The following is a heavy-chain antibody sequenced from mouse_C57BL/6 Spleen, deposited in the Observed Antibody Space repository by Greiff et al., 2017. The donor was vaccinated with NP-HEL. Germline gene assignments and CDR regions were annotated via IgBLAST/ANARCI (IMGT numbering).Heavy chain of an antibody. Sequence: VQLQQSGAELVRPGASVTLSCKASGYTFTDYEMHWVKQTPVHGLDWIGAIDPETGGTAYNQKFTGKAILTADKSSSTAYMELRSLTSEDSAVYYCTSYYYGSSHWYFDVWGTGTTVTVSS. CDR1: GYTFTDYE. V-gene: IGHV1-15*01. J-gene: IGHJ1*03. CDR2: IDPETGGT. CDR3: TSYYYGSSHWYFDV. D-gene: IGHD1-1*01.